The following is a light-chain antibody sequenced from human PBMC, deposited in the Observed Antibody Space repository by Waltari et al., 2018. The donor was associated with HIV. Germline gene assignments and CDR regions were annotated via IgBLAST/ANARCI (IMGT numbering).Light chain of an antibody. CDR2: DVT. V-gene: IGLV2-11*01. CDR3: CSYTGSKIYV. CDR1: SNAVGGYNY. Sequence: QSALTQPRSVSGSPGQSVTVSCTGTSNAVGGYNYVSWYPQHPGQAPKFIIFDVTARPSGIPDRFSGSKSGNTASLTISGLQAEDEADYYCCSYTGSKIYVFGTGTQVTVL. J-gene: IGLJ1*01.